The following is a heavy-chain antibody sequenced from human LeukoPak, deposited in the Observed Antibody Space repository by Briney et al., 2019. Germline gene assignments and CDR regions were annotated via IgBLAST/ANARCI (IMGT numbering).Heavy chain of an antibody. CDR3: ARDAQVAATFS. V-gene: IGHV3-11*04. D-gene: IGHD2-15*01. CDR1: GFTFSDYY. Sequence: SGGSLRLSCAASGFTFSDYYMSWIRQAPGKGLEWVSYISSSGSTIYCADSVKGRFTISRDNAKNSLYLQMNSLRAEDTAVYYCARDAQVAATFSWGQGTLVTVSS. J-gene: IGHJ5*02. CDR2: ISSSGSTI.